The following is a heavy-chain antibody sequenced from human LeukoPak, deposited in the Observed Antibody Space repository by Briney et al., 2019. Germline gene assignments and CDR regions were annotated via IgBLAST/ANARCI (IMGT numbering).Heavy chain of an antibody. CDR3: ARDHPYYGVKRWFDP. D-gene: IGHD2/OR15-2a*01. J-gene: IGHJ5*02. CDR1: GFSLATYGE. CDR2: IYHSGST. V-gene: IGHV4-38-2*02. Sequence: SGPTLVRPTQTLTLTCTFSGFSLATYGEGVDWIRQPPGKGLEWIGSIYHSGSTYYNPSLKSRVTISVDTSKNQFSLKLSSVTAADTAVYYCARDHPYYGVKRWFDPRGQGTLVTVSS.